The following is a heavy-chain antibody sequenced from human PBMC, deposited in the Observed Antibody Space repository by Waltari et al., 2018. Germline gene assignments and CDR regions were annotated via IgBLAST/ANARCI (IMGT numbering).Heavy chain of an antibody. V-gene: IGHV3-21*01. CDR1: GFTFSSYS. Sequence: EVQLVESGGGLVKPGGSLRLSCAASGFTFSSYSMNWVRQAPGKGLEWVSSISSSSSYIYYADSVKGRFTISRDNAKNSLYLQMNSLRAEDTAVYYCAKDWRSGYDYGTMDVWGQGTTVTVSS. J-gene: IGHJ6*02. CDR2: ISSSSSYI. D-gene: IGHD5-12*01. CDR3: AKDWRSGYDYGTMDV.